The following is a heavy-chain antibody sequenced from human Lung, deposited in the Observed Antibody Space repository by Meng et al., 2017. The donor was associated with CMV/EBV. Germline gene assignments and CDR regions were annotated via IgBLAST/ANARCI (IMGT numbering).Heavy chain of an antibody. CDR1: GYTFTSYG. Sequence: SVXVSRXASGYTFTSYGISWVRQAPGQGLEWMGWISAYNGNTNYAQKLQGRVTMTTDTSTSTAYMELRSLRSDDTAVYYCARQRRLSVYSYGQGWFDPWGQGTLVXVSS. CDR2: ISAYNGNT. D-gene: IGHD5-18*01. V-gene: IGHV1-18*01. CDR3: ARQRRLSVYSYGQGWFDP. J-gene: IGHJ5*02.